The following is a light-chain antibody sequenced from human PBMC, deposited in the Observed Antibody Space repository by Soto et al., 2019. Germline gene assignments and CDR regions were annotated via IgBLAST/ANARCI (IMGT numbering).Light chain of an antibody. CDR1: QSVSNN. J-gene: IGKJ5*01. CDR2: GAS. Sequence: EIVMTQSPATLSVSPGETATLYCSASQSVSNNVAWYQQKPGQAPRLLILGASTRATGIPARFSGSGSGTEFTLSISSLQSEDFAVYYCKQYKEWPPFTFGQGTRLEIK. V-gene: IGKV3-15*01. CDR3: KQYKEWPPFT.